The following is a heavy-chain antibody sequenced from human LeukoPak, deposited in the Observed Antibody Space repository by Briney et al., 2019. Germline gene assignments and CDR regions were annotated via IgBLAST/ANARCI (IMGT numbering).Heavy chain of an antibody. CDR2: IEYSGST. CDR1: GGSVSSGSNY. CDR3: ARDHSHGWYNWFDP. V-gene: IGHV4-61*01. Sequence: SETLSLTCTVSGGSVSSGSNYWSWIRQSPGKGLEWIGYIEYSGSTHYTPSLKSRVTISVDTSKNQFSLNLSSVTAADTAVYYFARDHSHGWYNWFDPWGQGTLVTVSS. J-gene: IGHJ5*02. D-gene: IGHD6-19*01.